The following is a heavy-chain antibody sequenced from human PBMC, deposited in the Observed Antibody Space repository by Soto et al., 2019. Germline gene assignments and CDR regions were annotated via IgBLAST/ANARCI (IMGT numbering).Heavy chain of an antibody. CDR2: ISGYNGNT. J-gene: IGHJ1*01. Sequence: ASVKVSCKASGYPFSSYGVSWVRQAPGQGLEWMGWISGYNGNTQYAQRFQGRVTVTTDTPTSTAYMELNRLRPDDTAVYYCARGEYYDILTGYYNVYFQHWGQGTLVTVSS. D-gene: IGHD3-9*01. CDR1: GYPFSSYG. V-gene: IGHV1-18*01. CDR3: ARGEYYDILTGYYNVYFQH.